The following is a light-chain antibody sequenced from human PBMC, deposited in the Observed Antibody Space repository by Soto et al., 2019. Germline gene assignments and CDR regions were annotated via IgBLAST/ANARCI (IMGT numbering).Light chain of an antibody. J-gene: IGLJ1*01. CDR3: NSYTGSSTPYV. Sequence: QSVLTQPASVSGSHGQSITISCTGTSSDVGSYNYVSWYQQHPGKAPKLMIYDVSNRPSGVSNRFSGSKSGNTASLTISGLQAEDEADYYCNSYTGSSTPYVFGTGTKVTVL. CDR1: SSDVGSYNY. V-gene: IGLV2-14*03. CDR2: DVS.